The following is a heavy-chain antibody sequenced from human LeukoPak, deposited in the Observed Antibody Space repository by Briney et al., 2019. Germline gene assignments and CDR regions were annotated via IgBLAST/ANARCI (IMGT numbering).Heavy chain of an antibody. CDR3: AKDLHAGFDY. CDR1: GFTFSSYG. Sequence: GGSLRLSCTASGFTFSSYGMSWVRQAPGKGLEWVSAISGSGGSTYYADSVKGRFTISRDNSKNTLYLQMNSLRAEDTAVYYCAKDLHAGFDYWGQGTLVTVSS. J-gene: IGHJ4*02. CDR2: ISGSGGST. V-gene: IGHV3-23*01.